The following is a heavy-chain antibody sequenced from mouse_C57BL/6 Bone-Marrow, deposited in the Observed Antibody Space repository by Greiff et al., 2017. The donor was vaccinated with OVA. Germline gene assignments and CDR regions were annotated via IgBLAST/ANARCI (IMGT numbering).Heavy chain of an antibody. D-gene: IGHD4-1*01. CDR2: IRSKSNNYAT. Sequence: GGGLVQPKGSLKLSCAASGFSFNTYAMNWVRQAPGKGLEWVARIRSKSNNYATYYADSVKDRFTISRDDSESMLYLQMNNLKTEDTAMYYCVRELGHYFDYWGQGTTLTVSS. J-gene: IGHJ2*01. V-gene: IGHV10-1*01. CDR3: VRELGHYFDY. CDR1: GFSFNTYA.